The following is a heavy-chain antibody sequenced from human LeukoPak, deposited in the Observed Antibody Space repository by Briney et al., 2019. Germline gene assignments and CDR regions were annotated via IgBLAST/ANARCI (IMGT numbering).Heavy chain of an antibody. J-gene: IGHJ4*02. CDR3: ARGVEPLAANTLAY. V-gene: IGHV3-53*01. CDR1: GFTVITND. D-gene: IGHD1-14*01. Sequence: GGSLRLSCAASGFTVITNDMTWVRQAPGKGLEWASVIYSDGNTKYSDSLQGRFTISRDKSKNTLYLEMNRLSPDETAVYYWARGVEPLAANTLAYWGQGTLVTVSS. CDR2: IYSDGNT.